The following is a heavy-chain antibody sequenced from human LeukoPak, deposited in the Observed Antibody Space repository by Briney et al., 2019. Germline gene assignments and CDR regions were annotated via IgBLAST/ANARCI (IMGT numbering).Heavy chain of an antibody. D-gene: IGHD3-10*01. V-gene: IGHV3-23*01. CDR3: ARLNYYASGKPFDY. CDR1: RFTFNTYA. J-gene: IGHJ4*02. Sequence: GGSLRLSCAASRFTFNTYAMSWVRQAPGKGLEWVSAISGSGGRTYYADSVKGRFTISRDNSKNTLYLQMNSLRAEDTAVYYCARLNYYASGKPFDYWGQGTLVTVSS. CDR2: ISGSGGRT.